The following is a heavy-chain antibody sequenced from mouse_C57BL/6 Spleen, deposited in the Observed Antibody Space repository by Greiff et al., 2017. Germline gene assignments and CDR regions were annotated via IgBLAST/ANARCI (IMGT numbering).Heavy chain of an antibody. V-gene: IGHV1-64*01. CDR1: GYTFTSYW. D-gene: IGHD4-1*01. J-gene: IGHJ4*01. Sequence: VQLQQSGAELVKPGASVKLSCKASGYTFTSYWMHWVKQRPGQGLEWIGMIHPNSGSTNYNEKFKSKATLTVDNSSSTAYMQLSSLASADSAVYYCAREANWDVMDDWGQGTSVTVYS. CDR3: AREANWDVMDD. CDR2: IHPNSGST.